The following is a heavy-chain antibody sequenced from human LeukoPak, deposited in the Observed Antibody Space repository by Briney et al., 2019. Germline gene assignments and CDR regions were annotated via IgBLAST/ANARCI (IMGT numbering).Heavy chain of an antibody. CDR3: ARVGGGATTMSRTRYYYYYMDV. J-gene: IGHJ6*03. Sequence: GGSLRLSCAASGFTFSSYAMSWVRQAPGKGLEWVSSISSSTSYIYYADSVKGRFTISRDNAKNSLYLQMNSLRAEDTALYYCARVGGGATTMSRTRYYYYYMDVWGKGTTVTVSS. D-gene: IGHD5-12*01. CDR1: GFTFSSYA. CDR2: ISSSTSYI. V-gene: IGHV3-21*04.